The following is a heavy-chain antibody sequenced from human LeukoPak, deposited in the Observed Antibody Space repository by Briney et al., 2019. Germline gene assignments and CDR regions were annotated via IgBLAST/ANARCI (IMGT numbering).Heavy chain of an antibody. CDR3: SILGRYDLYYYYMDV. CDR2: IKQDGSEK. V-gene: IGHV3-7*01. Sequence: GGSLRLSCAASGFTFSSYWMSWVRQAPGKGLEWVANIKQDGSEKYYVDSVKGRFTISRDNAKNSLYLQMNSLRAEDTALYYCSILGRYDLYYYYMDVWVKGTTVTVSS. J-gene: IGHJ6*03. CDR1: GFTFSSYW. D-gene: IGHD3-3*01.